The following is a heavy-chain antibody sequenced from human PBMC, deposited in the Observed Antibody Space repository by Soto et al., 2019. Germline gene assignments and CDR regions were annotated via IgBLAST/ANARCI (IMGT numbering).Heavy chain of an antibody. Sequence: ASVKVSCKASGGTFSRYAISWVRQAPGQGLEWMGGIIPIFGTASYAQKFQGRVTITADESTSTACMELSSLRSDDTAVYYCARDRSYYSDYWGQGTLVTSPQ. D-gene: IGHD3-10*01. V-gene: IGHV1-69*13. CDR2: IIPIFGTA. CDR1: GGTFSRYA. J-gene: IGHJ4*02. CDR3: ARDRSYYSDY.